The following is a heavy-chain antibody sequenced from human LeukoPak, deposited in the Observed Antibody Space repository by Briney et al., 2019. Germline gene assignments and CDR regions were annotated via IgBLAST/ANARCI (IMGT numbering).Heavy chain of an antibody. CDR2: VKQDGSEQ. J-gene: IGHJ4*02. CDR1: GFTFSNYW. CDR3: ARWTVAGRFFDY. V-gene: IGHV3-7*03. D-gene: IGHD6-19*01. Sequence: GGSLRLSCAASGFTFSNYWMTWVRQVPGKGLEWVANVKQDGSEQYYVDSVKGRFTISRDNAKNSLYLQMNSLRAEDTAVYYCARWTVAGRFFDYWGQGTLVTVSS.